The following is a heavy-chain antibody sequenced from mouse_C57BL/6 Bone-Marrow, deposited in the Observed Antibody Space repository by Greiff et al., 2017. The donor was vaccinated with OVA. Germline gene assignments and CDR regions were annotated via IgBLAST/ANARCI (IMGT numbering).Heavy chain of an antibody. V-gene: IGHV2-2*01. CDR1: GFSLTSYG. CDR2: IWSGGST. D-gene: IGHD2-4*01. Sequence: VQGVESGPGLVQPSQSLSITCTVSGFSLTSYGVHWVRQSPGKGLEWLGVIWSGGSTDYNAAFISRLSISNDNSKSQVFFKMNSLQADDTAIYYCARKSYDYDVDWYFDVWGTGTTVTVSS. J-gene: IGHJ1*03. CDR3: ARKSYDYDVDWYFDV.